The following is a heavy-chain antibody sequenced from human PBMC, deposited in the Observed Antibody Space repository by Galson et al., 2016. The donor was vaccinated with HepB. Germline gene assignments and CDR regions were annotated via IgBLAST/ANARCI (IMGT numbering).Heavy chain of an antibody. V-gene: IGHV3-30*04. D-gene: IGHD5-18*01. J-gene: IGHJ4*02. CDR2: ISYDVSSK. CDR1: GFTFSSYP. Sequence: SLRLSCAASGFTFSSYPLHWVRQAPGKGLEWVALISYDVSSKYYANSVKGRFTISRDNSKNTLYLQMNSLRAEDTAVYYCARGTYSYGYYWSQGTLVTVSS. CDR3: ARGTYSYGYY.